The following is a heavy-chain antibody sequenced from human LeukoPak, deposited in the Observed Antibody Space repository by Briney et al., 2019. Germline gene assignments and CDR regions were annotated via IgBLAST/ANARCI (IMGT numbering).Heavy chain of an antibody. J-gene: IGHJ3*02. CDR3: ARAADMVEGAFDI. CDR1: GGSISSGDYY. CDR2: IYYSGST. V-gene: IGHV4-30-4*01. D-gene: IGHD3-10*01. Sequence: SETLSLTCTVSGGSISSGDYYWSWIRQPPGKGLERLGYIYYSGSTYYNPSLKSRVTISVDTSKNQFSLKLSSVTAADTAVYYCARAADMVEGAFDIWGQGTMVTVSS.